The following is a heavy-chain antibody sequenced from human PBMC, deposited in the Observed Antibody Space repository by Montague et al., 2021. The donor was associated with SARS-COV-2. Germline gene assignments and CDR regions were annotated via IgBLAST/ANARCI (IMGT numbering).Heavy chain of an antibody. V-gene: IGHV4-39*01. J-gene: IGHJ5*02. Sequence: SETLSLTCTVSGGSISSSSNYWGWIRQPPGKGLEWIGSIYHSGSTYYNSSLKSRVTISVDTSKNQFSLKLNSVTAADTAVYYCARLVWFGELSSENWFDPWGQGTLVTVSS. CDR1: GGSISSSSNY. CDR2: IYHSGST. CDR3: ARLVWFGELSSENWFDP. D-gene: IGHD3-10*01.